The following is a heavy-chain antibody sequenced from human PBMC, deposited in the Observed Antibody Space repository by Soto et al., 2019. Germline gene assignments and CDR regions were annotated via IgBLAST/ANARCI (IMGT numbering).Heavy chain of an antibody. V-gene: IGHV3-53*01. Sequence: GGSLRLSCAASGFTVSSNYMSWVRQAPGKGLEWVSVIYSGGSTYYADSVKGRFTISRDNSKNTLYLQMNSLRAQDTAVYYCARGSPSSGWYYYYGMDVWGQGTTVTVSS. J-gene: IGHJ6*02. CDR2: IYSGGST. CDR3: ARGSPSSGWYYYYGMDV. CDR1: GFTVSSNY. D-gene: IGHD6-19*01.